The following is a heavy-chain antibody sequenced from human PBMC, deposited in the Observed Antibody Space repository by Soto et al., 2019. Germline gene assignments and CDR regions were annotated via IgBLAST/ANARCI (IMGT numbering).Heavy chain of an antibody. J-gene: IGHJ4*02. V-gene: IGHV3-30-3*01. Sequence: QVHLVESGGGVVQPGKSLRLSCAASGFTFSRFAINWVRQTPGKGLAWVAVVSYDASNKMYAESVKGRFTISRYNLRNTVVRQRSRLSAEDTAIYYCARGGENNFGSGLPDDWGQGTLVTVAA. CDR1: GFTFSRFA. D-gene: IGHD3-3*01. CDR3: ARGGENNFGSGLPDD. CDR2: VSYDASNK.